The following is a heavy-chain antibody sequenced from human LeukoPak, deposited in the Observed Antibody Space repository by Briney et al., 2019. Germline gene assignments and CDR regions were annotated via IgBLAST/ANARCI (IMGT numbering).Heavy chain of an antibody. Sequence: SETLSLTCAVTGYSISSGYYWGWIRQPPGKGLEWIGSIYHSGSTYYNPSLKSRVTISVDTSKNQFSLKLSSVTAADTAVYYCARLDTVIISCDYWGQGTLVTVSS. J-gene: IGHJ4*02. D-gene: IGHD4-11*01. CDR3: ARLDTVIISCDY. CDR1: GYSISSGYY. V-gene: IGHV4-38-2*01. CDR2: IYHSGST.